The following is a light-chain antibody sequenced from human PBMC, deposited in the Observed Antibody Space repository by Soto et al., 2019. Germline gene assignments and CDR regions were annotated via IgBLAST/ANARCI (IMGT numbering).Light chain of an antibody. CDR1: SGSIANNY. CDR2: EDN. Sequence: NFMLTQPHSVSESPGKTVTISCTRSSGSIANNYVQWYQQRPGSAPTTVIHEDNQRPPEVPDRFSGSIDSSSNSASLTISGLKTDDEADYYCQSYDSSSQVFGGGTKLTVL. CDR3: QSYDSSSQV. V-gene: IGLV6-57*04. J-gene: IGLJ2*01.